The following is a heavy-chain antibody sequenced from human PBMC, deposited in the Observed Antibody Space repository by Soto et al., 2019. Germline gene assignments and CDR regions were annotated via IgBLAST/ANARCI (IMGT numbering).Heavy chain of an antibody. CDR2: ITGSGGNT. CDR3: AKVLMGILRGHFDY. D-gene: IGHD3-10*01. V-gene: IGHV3-23*01. Sequence: PGGSLRLSCAASGFTFSSYAMSWVRQAPGKGLEWVSGITGSGGNTYYADSVKGRFTISRDNSENTLYLQMNSLRVEDTAEYYCAKVLMGILRGHFDYWGQGTQVTVYS. J-gene: IGHJ4*02. CDR1: GFTFSSYA.